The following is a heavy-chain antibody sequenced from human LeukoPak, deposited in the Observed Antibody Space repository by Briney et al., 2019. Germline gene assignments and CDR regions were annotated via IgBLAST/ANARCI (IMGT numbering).Heavy chain of an antibody. CDR3: ARGARWWELSFYFDY. Sequence: PGGSLRLSCAASDFTFSDYTRSGTRQAPGKGLKGVSYISSSGSTIYYADSVKGRFTISRDNAKNSLYLQMNSLRAEDTAVYYCARGARWWELSFYFDYWGQGTLVTVSS. CDR1: DFTFSDYT. J-gene: IGHJ4*02. D-gene: IGHD1-26*01. CDR2: ISSSGSTI. V-gene: IGHV3-11*01.